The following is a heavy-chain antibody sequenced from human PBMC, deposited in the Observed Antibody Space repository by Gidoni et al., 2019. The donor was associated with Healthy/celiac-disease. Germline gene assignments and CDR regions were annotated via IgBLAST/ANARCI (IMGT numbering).Heavy chain of an antibody. CDR3: AKDIEGRYSSSGIDY. D-gene: IGHD6-13*01. CDR2: ISWDGGST. Sequence: EVQLVESGGVVVQPGGSLRLSCAASGSTFDDYAMHWVRQAPGKGLEWVSLISWDGGSTYYADSVKGRFTISRDNSKNSLYLQMNSLRAEDTALYYCAKDIEGRYSSSGIDYWGQGTLVTVSS. CDR1: GSTFDDYA. V-gene: IGHV3-43D*04. J-gene: IGHJ4*02.